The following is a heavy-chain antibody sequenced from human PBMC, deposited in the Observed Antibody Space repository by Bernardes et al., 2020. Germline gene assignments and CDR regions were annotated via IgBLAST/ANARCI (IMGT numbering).Heavy chain of an antibody. V-gene: IGHV4-59*02. CDR3: ARGVHSPDY. CDR2: ISNSGTT. Sequence: SETLSLTCTVSGTSVSSYYWSWIRQPPEKGLEYIGYISNSGTTNYNPSLKSRVTISVDTSKNQLSLKLNSVTAADTAVYYCARGVHSPDYWGQGTLVTVSS. CDR1: GTSVSSYY. D-gene: IGHD1-1*01. J-gene: IGHJ4*02.